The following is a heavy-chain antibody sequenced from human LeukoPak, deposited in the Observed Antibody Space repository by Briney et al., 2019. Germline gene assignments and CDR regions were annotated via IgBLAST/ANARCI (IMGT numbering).Heavy chain of an antibody. CDR3: SREQDYYYGMDV. J-gene: IGHJ6*02. CDR1: GGSFSGYY. Sequence: PSETLSLTCTVYGGSFSGYYWNWIRQSPGKGLEWIGEIHHSGSTNYNPSLKSRVTISVDTSKNQFSLKLNFVTAADTAVYFCSREQDYYYGMDVWGQRTTVTVSS. V-gene: IGHV4-34*01. CDR2: IHHSGST.